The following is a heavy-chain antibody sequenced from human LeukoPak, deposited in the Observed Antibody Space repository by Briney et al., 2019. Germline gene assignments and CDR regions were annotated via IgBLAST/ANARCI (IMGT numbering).Heavy chain of an antibody. V-gene: IGHV3-7*01. CDR3: ARDRSDFFDI. Sequence: GGSLRLSCAASGFTFSSYWMYWVRQAPGKGLEWVANIKKDGSDKYYVDSVKGRFTISRDNSKNTLYLQMNSLRAEDTAVYYCARDRSDFFDIWGQGTMVTVSS. CDR1: GFTFSSYW. CDR2: IKKDGSDK. J-gene: IGHJ3*02. D-gene: IGHD2-21*02.